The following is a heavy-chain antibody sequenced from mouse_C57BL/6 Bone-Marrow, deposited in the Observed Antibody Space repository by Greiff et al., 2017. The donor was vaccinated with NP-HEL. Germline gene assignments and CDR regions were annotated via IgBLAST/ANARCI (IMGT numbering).Heavy chain of an antibody. V-gene: IGHV5-6*01. J-gene: IGHJ2*01. CDR3: ARHRSNYDY. D-gene: IGHD5-1*01. CDR1: GFTFSSYG. Sequence: DVQLQESGGDLVKPGGSLKLSCAASGFTFSSYGMSWVRQTPDKRLEWVATISSGGSYTYYPDSVKGRFTISRDNAKNTLYLQMSSLKSEDTAMYYCARHRSNYDYWGQGTTLTVSS. CDR2: ISSGGSYT.